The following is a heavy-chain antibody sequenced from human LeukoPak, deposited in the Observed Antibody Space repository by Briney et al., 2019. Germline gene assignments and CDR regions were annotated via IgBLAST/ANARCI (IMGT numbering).Heavy chain of an antibody. J-gene: IGHJ5*02. CDR1: GYTFTSYD. CDR2: MNPNSGNT. D-gene: IGHD3-10*01. CDR3: ARGRRVYYGSGRRGNWFDP. Sequence: ASVKVSCKASGYTFTSYDINWVRQATGQGLEWMGWMNPNSGNTGYAQKFQGRVTMTRNTSISTAYMELSSLRSEDTAVYYCARGRRVYYGSGRRGNWFDPWGQGTLVTVSS. V-gene: IGHV1-8*01.